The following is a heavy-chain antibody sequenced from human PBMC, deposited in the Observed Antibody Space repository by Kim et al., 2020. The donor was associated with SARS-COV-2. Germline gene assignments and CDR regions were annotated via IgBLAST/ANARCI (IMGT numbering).Heavy chain of an antibody. D-gene: IGHD6-13*01. J-gene: IGHJ4*02. CDR3: ARHAGRLFIAAAPYYFDY. CDR2: IYYSGST. V-gene: IGHV4-39*01. CDR1: GGSISSSSYY. Sequence: SETLSLTCTVSGGSISSSSYYWGWIRQPPGKGLEWIGSIYYSGSTYYNPSLKSRVTISVDTSKNQFSLKLSSVTAADTAVYYCARHAGRLFIAAAPYYFDYWGQGTLVTVSS.